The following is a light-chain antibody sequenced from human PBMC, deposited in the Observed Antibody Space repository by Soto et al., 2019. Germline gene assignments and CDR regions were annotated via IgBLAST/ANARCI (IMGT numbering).Light chain of an antibody. J-gene: IGKJ4*01. CDR2: LGS. CDR3: MQVLQTPLT. Sequence: DIVMTQSPLSLPVTPGEPASISCRSSQSLLHSNGYSYLDWYLQKPGQSPQLLIYLGSNRACGVPDWFIASGSCTDLTLKISRVEAEDVGVYYCMQVLQTPLTFGGGTKVEIK. CDR1: QSLLHSNGYSY. V-gene: IGKV2-28*01.